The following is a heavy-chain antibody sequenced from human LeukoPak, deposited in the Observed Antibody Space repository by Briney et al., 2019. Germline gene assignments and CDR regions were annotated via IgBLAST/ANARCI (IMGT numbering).Heavy chain of an antibody. CDR1: GYAFGSFV. D-gene: IGHD6-19*01. CDR2: ISADNGYT. CDR3: ARDGWDSGRYPRDY. Sequence: ASVKVSCKASGYAFGSFVISWVRQAPGQGLEWMGWISADNGYTNYAQHLQGRITLTTDTSTSIAYMELRSLRSDDTAVYFCARDGWDSGRYPRDYWGQGTLVTVSS. V-gene: IGHV1-18*01. J-gene: IGHJ4*02.